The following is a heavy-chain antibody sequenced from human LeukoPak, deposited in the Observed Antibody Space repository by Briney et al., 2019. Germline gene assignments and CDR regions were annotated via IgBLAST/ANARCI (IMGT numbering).Heavy chain of an antibody. Sequence: GGSLRLSCAASGFTFSSYEMNWVRQAPGKGLEWVSGFNWRGGSTGYADSVKGRFTISRDNAKNSLYLQMNSLRAEDTAVYYCARGSYSSSWYNAFDIWGQGTMVTVSS. CDR3: ARGSYSSSWYNAFDI. J-gene: IGHJ3*02. CDR2: FNWRGGST. D-gene: IGHD6-13*01. V-gene: IGHV3-20*04. CDR1: GFTFSSYE.